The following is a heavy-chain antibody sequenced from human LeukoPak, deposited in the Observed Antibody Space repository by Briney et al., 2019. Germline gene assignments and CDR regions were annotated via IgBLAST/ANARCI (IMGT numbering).Heavy chain of an antibody. CDR2: ISSSGTTI. Sequence: PGGSLRLSCAASGFTVSSNSMNWVRQAPGKGLQWVSDISSSGTTIYYADSVKGRFTISRDNAKNSLYLQMNSLRAEDTAVYYCARKYCSTTSCLFDNWGQGTLVTVSS. CDR3: ARKYCSTTSCLFDN. CDR1: GFTVSSNS. V-gene: IGHV3-48*04. J-gene: IGHJ4*02. D-gene: IGHD2-2*01.